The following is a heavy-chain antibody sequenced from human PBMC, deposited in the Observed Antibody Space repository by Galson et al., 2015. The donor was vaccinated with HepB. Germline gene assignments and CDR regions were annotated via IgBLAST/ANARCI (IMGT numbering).Heavy chain of an antibody. CDR2: IYWNDNK. CDR3: AHQYHFDIVGPPYFDF. D-gene: IGHD3-22*01. J-gene: IGHJ4*02. V-gene: IGHV2-5*01. CDR1: GFSLSPSGVG. Sequence: PALVKPTQTLTLTCTFSGFSLSPSGVGVGWIRQPPGKALEWLAVIYWNDNKRYSPSLKSRLTITKDTSKNQVVLAMTNMDPVDTATYYCAHQYHFDIVGPPYFDFWGQGTLVTVSS.